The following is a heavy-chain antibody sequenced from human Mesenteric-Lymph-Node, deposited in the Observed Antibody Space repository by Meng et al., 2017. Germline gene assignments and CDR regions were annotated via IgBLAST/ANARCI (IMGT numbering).Heavy chain of an antibody. CDR1: GYTFTGYY. D-gene: IGHD5-24*01. CDR2: INPNSGGT. CDR3: ARDQDGYNDFDY. Sequence: ASVKVSCKASGYTFTGYYMHWVRQAPGQGLEWMGWINPNSGGTNYAQKFQGRVTMTRDTSTSTVYMELSSLRSDDTALYFCARDQDGYNDFDYWGQGTLVTVSS. J-gene: IGHJ4*02. V-gene: IGHV1-2*02.